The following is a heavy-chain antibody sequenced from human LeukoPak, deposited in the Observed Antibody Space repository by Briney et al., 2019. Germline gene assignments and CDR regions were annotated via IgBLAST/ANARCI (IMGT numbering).Heavy chain of an antibody. V-gene: IGHV3-7*01. CDR3: ARGLRAIFGVATNYFDY. CDR2: IKQDGSEK. Sequence: GGSLRLSCSASGFTFSSYWMSWVRQAPGKGLEWVANIKQDGSEKYYVDSVKGRFTISRDNAKNSLYLQMNSLRAEDTAVYYCARGLRAIFGVATNYFDYWGQGTLVTVSS. CDR1: GFTFSSYW. J-gene: IGHJ4*02. D-gene: IGHD3-3*01.